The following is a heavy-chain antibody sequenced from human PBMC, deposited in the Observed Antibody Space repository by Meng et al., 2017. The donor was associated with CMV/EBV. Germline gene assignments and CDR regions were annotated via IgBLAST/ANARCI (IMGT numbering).Heavy chain of an antibody. Sequence: WVRQAPGKGLEWVANIKQDGSEKYYVDSVKGRFTISRDNAKNSLYLQMNSLRAEDTAVYYCARDCSSTSCSPAFDYWGQGTLVTVSS. D-gene: IGHD2-2*01. J-gene: IGHJ4*02. V-gene: IGHV3-7*01. CDR2: IKQDGSEK. CDR3: ARDCSSTSCSPAFDY.